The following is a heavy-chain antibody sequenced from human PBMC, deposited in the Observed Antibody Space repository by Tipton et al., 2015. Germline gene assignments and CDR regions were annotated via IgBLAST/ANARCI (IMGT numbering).Heavy chain of an antibody. CDR2: IYYSGST. V-gene: IGHV4-31*03. D-gene: IGHD5-24*01. CDR3: ARARDGYYYFGMDV. J-gene: IGHJ6*02. CDR1: GGSISSSSYY. Sequence: TLSLTCTVSGGSISSSSYYWAWIRQHPGKGLEWIGYIYYSGSTYYNPSLKSRVTISVDTSKNQFSLKLSSVTAADTAVYYCARARDGYYYFGMDVWGQGTTVTVSS.